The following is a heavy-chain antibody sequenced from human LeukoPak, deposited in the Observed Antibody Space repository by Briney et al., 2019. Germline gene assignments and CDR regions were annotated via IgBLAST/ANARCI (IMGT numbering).Heavy chain of an antibody. D-gene: IGHD3-22*01. V-gene: IGHV4-59*01. Sequence: PSETLSLSCSISDGSISSYYWRWIRQSRGKGLEWIGHIHYSSSTHYTPSLQSPVSISIDTSKNHFSLKLRSVTAVDTAVYYCARWGHFDTSGYFVVDYWGQGTLVTVSS. CDR2: IHYSSST. CDR1: DGSISSYY. J-gene: IGHJ4*02. CDR3: ARWGHFDTSGYFVVDY.